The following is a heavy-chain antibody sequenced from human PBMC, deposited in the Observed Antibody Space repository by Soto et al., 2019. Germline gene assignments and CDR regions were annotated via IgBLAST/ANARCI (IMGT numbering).Heavy chain of an antibody. CDR2: INEDGSEK. D-gene: IGHD6-13*01. CDR1: GFAFRGYS. CDR3: ATKAGIAAAGFHR. J-gene: IGHJ5*02. V-gene: IGHV3-7*01. Sequence: EVQLVESGGGLVQPGGSLRLSCAASGFAFRGYSMHWVRQAPGKGRGWVAKINEDGSEKNYVDSVKGRFTISRDNAKNSLYLQMDTLRAEDTAMYYCATKAGIAAAGFHRWGQGSLVTVSS.